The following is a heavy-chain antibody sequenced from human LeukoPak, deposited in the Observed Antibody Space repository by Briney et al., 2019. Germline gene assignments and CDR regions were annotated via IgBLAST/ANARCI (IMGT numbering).Heavy chain of an antibody. CDR2: INHSGST. J-gene: IGHJ5*02. Sequence: SETLSLTCAVYGGSFSGYYWSWIRQPPGKGLEWIGEINHSGSTNYNPSLKSRVTISVDTSKNQFSLKLSSVTAADTAVYYCARRTRYSSSWSTPPNWFDPWGQGTLVTVSS. CDR3: ARRTRYSSSWSTPPNWFDP. V-gene: IGHV4-34*01. CDR1: GGSFSGYY. D-gene: IGHD6-13*01.